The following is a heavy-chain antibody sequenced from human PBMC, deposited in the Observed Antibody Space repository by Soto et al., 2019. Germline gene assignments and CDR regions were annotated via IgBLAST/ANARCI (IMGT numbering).Heavy chain of an antibody. V-gene: IGHV3-11*01. CDR1: GFTFSDYY. CDR2: ISSSGSTI. D-gene: IGHD6-13*01. J-gene: IGHJ5*02. CDR3: ARRTGYSRSWNWLDP. Sequence: GGSLRLSCAASGFTFSDYYMSWIRQAPGKGLEWVSYISSSGSTIYYADSVKGRFTISRDNAKNSLYLQMNSLRAEDTAVYYCARRTGYSRSWNWLDPWGQGTLVTVSS.